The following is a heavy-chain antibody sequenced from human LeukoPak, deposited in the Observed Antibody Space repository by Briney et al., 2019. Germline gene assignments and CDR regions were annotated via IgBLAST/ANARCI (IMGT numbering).Heavy chain of an antibody. CDR2: VYYTGST. D-gene: IGHD6-13*01. Sequence: PSETLSLTCSVSGGSINNYFWNWLRQPPGRGLEWIGHVYYTGSTRYNPTLKSRVFSSIDTSMNQFSLKLSSVTAADTAVYYCARRARAEADTSPDNWIDPWGQGTLVTVSS. CDR1: GGSINNYF. CDR3: ARRARAEADTSPDNWIDP. J-gene: IGHJ5*02. V-gene: IGHV4-59*08.